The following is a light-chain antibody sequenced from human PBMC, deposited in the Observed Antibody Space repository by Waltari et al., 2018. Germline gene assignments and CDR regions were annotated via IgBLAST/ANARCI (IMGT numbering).Light chain of an antibody. CDR2: DAS. CDR1: QDISSY. J-gene: IGKJ3*01. Sequence: EIVLTQSPATLSLSPGERGTLSCRAGQDISSYLAWYQQKPGQAPRLLIYDASKRATGIPARFSGSGSGTDFTLTISSLEPEDFALYYCQQRSNWRATFGPGTEVGIK. CDR3: QQRSNWRAT. V-gene: IGKV3-11*01.